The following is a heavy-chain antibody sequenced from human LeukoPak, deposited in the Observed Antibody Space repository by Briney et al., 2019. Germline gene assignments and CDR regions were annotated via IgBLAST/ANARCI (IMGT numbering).Heavy chain of an antibody. D-gene: IGHD3-3*01. Sequence: SVKVSCKASGGTFSSYAISWVRQAPRQGLEWMGGIIPIFGTANYAQKFQGRVTITTDESTSTAYMELSSLRSEDTAVYYCARAWASFGVVIPLLDVWGKGTTVTVSS. CDR1: GGTFSSYA. J-gene: IGHJ6*04. CDR2: IIPIFGTA. V-gene: IGHV1-69*05. CDR3: ARAWASFGVVIPLLDV.